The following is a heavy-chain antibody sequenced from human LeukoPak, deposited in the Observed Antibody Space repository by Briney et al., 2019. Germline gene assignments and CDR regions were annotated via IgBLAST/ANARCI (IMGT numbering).Heavy chain of an antibody. D-gene: IGHD3-10*01. V-gene: IGHV1-8*01. J-gene: IGHJ6*03. CDR3: ARLITMVRGVYYMDV. CDR1: GYTFTSYD. CDR2: TNPNSGNT. Sequence: WASVKVSCKASGYTFTSYDINWVRQATGQGLEWMGWTNPNSGNTGYAQKFQGRVTMTRNTYISTAYMELSSLRSEDTAVYYCARLITMVRGVYYMDVWGKGTTVTISS.